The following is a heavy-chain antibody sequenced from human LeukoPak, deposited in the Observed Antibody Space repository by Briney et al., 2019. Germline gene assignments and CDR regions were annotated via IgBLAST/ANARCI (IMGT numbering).Heavy chain of an antibody. D-gene: IGHD2-2*02. V-gene: IGHV3-30*02. CDR1: GFTFSSYG. J-gene: IGHJ3*02. CDR2: IRYDGSDK. CDR3: AKDSPRDLGYCSSTSCYNGDAFDI. Sequence: PGGSLRLSCAASGFTFSSYGMHWVRQAPGKGLEWVAFIRYDGSDKYYADSVKGRFTISRDNSKNTLYLQMNSLRAEDTAVYYCAKDSPRDLGYCSSTSCYNGDAFDIWGQGTMVTVSS.